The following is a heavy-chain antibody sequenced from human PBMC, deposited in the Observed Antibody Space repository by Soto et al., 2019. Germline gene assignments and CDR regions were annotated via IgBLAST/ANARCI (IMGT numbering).Heavy chain of an antibody. J-gene: IGHJ5*02. CDR2: ISGSGGST. Sequence: GGSLRLCCSASGFTFSSYAMSWVRQAPGKGLEWVSAISGSGGSTYYADSVKGRFTISRDNSKNTLYLQMNSLRAEDTAVYYCAKILISRFPDNWFDPWGQGTLVTVSS. CDR1: GFTFSSYA. V-gene: IGHV3-23*01. D-gene: IGHD3-3*01. CDR3: AKILISRFPDNWFDP.